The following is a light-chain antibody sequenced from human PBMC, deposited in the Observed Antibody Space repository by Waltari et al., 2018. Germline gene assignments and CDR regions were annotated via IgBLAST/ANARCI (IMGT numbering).Light chain of an antibody. Sequence: DSQLTQSPSAMSASVGDRVTRTCRASQGISNNLAWFQQRPGTVPKRLIYSASRLESGVPSRFSGSGSGTEVTLTISSLQPEDVATYYCLQHRTYPWTFGQRTKVEIK. CDR2: SAS. CDR1: QGISNN. J-gene: IGKJ1*01. CDR3: LQHRTYPWT. V-gene: IGKV1-17*03.